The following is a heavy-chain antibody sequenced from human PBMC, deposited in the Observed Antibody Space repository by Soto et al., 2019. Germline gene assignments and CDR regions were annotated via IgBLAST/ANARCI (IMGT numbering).Heavy chain of an antibody. V-gene: IGHV3-30-3*01. D-gene: IGHD3-22*01. CDR1: GFTFSSYA. Sequence: PGGSLRLSCAASGFTFSSYAMHWVRQAPGKGLEWVAVISYDGSNKYYADSVKGRFTISRDNSKNTLYLQMNSLRAEDTAVYYCARDRDYYESSGYFDYWGQGTLVTVSS. J-gene: IGHJ4*02. CDR3: ARDRDYYESSGYFDY. CDR2: ISYDGSNK.